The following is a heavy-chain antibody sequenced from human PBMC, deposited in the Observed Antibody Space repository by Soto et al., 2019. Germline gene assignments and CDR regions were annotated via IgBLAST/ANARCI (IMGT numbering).Heavy chain of an antibody. Sequence: ASVEVSCKASGYTFTGYFIHWVRQAPGQGLEWVGYINPNSGATKYAPRFQGRVTMTSDTSIRTAYMDLSNLRSDDTAVYYCARGGGTILAPLPWGQGTLVTV. CDR3: ARGGGTILAPLP. CDR2: INPNSGAT. CDR1: GYTFTGYF. J-gene: IGHJ4*02. V-gene: IGHV1-2*02. D-gene: IGHD3-3*01.